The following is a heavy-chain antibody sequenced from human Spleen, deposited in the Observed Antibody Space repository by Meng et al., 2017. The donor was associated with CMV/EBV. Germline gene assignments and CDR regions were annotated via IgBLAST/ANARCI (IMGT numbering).Heavy chain of an antibody. CDR2: INPNGGTT. D-gene: IGHD1-26*01. V-gene: IGHV1-46*01. CDR3: ARDIVGATTRFDY. Sequence: QVQLDQSGAEVKKPGASVKVSCKASGDIFTGYYMHWVRQAPGRGLEWMGLINPNGGTTTYAQKFQGRVTMTRDTSTSTVYMQLSSLRSEDTAVYYCARDIVGATTRFDYWGQGTLVTVSS. CDR1: GDIFTGYY. J-gene: IGHJ4*02.